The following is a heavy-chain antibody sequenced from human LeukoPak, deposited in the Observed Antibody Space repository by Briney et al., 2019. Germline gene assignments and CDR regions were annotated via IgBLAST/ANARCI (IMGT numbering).Heavy chain of an antibody. J-gene: IGHJ4*02. CDR3: ASLAAAGHFDY. Sequence: ASVKVSCKASGYTFTSYYMHWVRQAPGQGLEWMGIINPSGGSTSYAQRFQGRVTMTRDTSTSTAYMELSSPRSEDTDVYYCASLAAAGHFDYWGQGTLVTVSS. V-gene: IGHV1-46*01. D-gene: IGHD6-13*01. CDR2: INPSGGST. CDR1: GYTFTSYY.